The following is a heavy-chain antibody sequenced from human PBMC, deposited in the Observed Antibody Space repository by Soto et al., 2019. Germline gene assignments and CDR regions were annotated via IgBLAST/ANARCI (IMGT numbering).Heavy chain of an antibody. V-gene: IGHV6-1*01. CDR3: ARDRKGITGTTVGMDV. Sequence: LSLTCAISWDSVSSNSAAWNWIRQSPSRGLEWLGRTYYRSKWYNDYAVSVKSRITINPDTSKNQFSLQLNSVTPEDTAVYYCARDRKGITGTTVGMDVWGQGTTVTVSS. D-gene: IGHD1-7*01. CDR2: TYYRSKWYN. CDR1: WDSVSSNSAA. J-gene: IGHJ6*02.